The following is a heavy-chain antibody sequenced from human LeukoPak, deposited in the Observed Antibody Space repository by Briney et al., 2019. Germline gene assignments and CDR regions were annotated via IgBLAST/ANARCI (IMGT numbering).Heavy chain of an antibody. J-gene: IGHJ4*02. CDR1: GFTFSSYA. Sequence: PRGSLRLSCSASGFTFSSYAMHWVRQAPGKGLEYLSSISSNGGYSYYADSVKDRFTISRDNSKNTLFLQMSSLRAEDTAVYYCVKDWGTTTSCYNCYFDFWGQGTLVTVSS. CDR2: ISSNGGYS. V-gene: IGHV3-64D*06. D-gene: IGHD2-2*02. CDR3: VKDWGTTTSCYNCYFDF.